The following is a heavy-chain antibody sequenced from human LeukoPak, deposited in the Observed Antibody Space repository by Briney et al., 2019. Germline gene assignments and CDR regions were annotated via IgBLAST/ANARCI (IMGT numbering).Heavy chain of an antibody. Sequence: SETLSLTCTVSGGSISSYYWSWIRQPPGKGLEWIGYIYYSGSTNYNPSFKSRVTISVDTSKNQFSLKLSSVTAADTAVYYCAGLGGYYDSSGYPWSQGTLVTVSS. V-gene: IGHV4-59*01. J-gene: IGHJ5*02. CDR3: AGLGGYYDSSGYP. CDR1: GGSISSYY. CDR2: IYYSGST. D-gene: IGHD3-22*01.